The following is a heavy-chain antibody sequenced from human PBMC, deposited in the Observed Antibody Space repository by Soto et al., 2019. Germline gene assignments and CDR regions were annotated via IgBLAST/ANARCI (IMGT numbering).Heavy chain of an antibody. CDR2: IYPGDSDT. Sequence: GESLKISCKGSGYSFTSYWIGWVRQMPGKGLEWMGIIYPGDSDTRYSPSFQGQVTISADKSISTAYLQWSSLKASDTAMYYCARHRADCTNGVCYTSYSYYYGMDVWGQGTTVTVS. CDR3: ARHRADCTNGVCYTSYSYYYGMDV. V-gene: IGHV5-51*01. CDR1: GYSFTSYW. D-gene: IGHD2-8*01. J-gene: IGHJ6*02.